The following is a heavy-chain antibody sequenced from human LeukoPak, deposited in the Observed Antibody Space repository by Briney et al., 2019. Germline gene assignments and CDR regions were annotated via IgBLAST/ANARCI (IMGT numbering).Heavy chain of an antibody. D-gene: IGHD3-10*01. CDR3: ARGLGFGELLDWFDP. Sequence: SETLSLTCTVSGGSISSYYWSWIRQPPGKGLERIGYIYYSGSTNYNPSLKSRVTISVDTSKNQFSLKLSSVTAADTAVYYCARGLGFGELLDWFDPWGQGTLVTVSS. J-gene: IGHJ5*02. CDR2: IYYSGST. V-gene: IGHV4-59*01. CDR1: GGSISSYY.